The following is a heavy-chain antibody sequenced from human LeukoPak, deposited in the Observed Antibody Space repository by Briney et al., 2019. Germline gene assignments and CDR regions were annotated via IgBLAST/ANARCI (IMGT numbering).Heavy chain of an antibody. J-gene: IGHJ4*02. CDR2: IYSGGST. D-gene: IGHD3-16*01. CDR3: ARDLNDGFDY. Sequence: GESLKISCAASGFTVSSNYMSWVRQAPGKGLEWVSVIYSGGSTYYSDSVKGRFTISRDNSKNTLYLQMNSLRAEDTAVYYCARDLNDGFDYWGQGTLVTVSS. CDR1: GFTVSSNY. V-gene: IGHV3-53*01.